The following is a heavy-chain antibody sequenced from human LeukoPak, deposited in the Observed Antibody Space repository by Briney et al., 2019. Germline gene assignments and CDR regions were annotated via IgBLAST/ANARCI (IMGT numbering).Heavy chain of an antibody. CDR3: ARAPHYSNYGPYYYGMDA. Sequence: GGSLRLSCAASGFTFSSYSMNWVRQAPGKGLEWVSYISSSGSTIYYADSVKGRFTISRDNAKNSLYLQMNSLRAEDTAVYYCARAPHYSNYGPYYYGMDAWGQGTTVTVSS. CDR1: GFTFSSYS. V-gene: IGHV3-48*04. J-gene: IGHJ6*02. D-gene: IGHD4-11*01. CDR2: ISSSGSTI.